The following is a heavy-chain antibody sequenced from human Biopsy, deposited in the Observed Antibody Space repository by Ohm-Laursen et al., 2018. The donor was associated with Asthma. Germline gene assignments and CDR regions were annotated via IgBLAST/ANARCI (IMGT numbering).Heavy chain of an antibody. J-gene: IGHJ4*02. D-gene: IGHD3-22*01. CDR3: ARGDSSNWSHYYFDY. V-gene: IGHV3-53*01. CDR2: IYSGGTS. CDR1: GFTVSSDH. Sequence: SLRLSCTASGFTVSSDHMFWVRHAPGKGLEWVSVIYSGGTSHTADSARGRFTISRDYAKNTLYLQMHSLRAEDTAVYYCARGDSSNWSHYYFDYWGQGTLVTVSS.